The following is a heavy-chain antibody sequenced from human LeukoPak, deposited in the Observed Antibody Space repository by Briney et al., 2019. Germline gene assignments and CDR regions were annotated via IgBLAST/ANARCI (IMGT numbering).Heavy chain of an antibody. D-gene: IGHD3-3*01. J-gene: IGHJ5*02. Sequence: PSETLSLTCAVYGGSFSGYYWSWIRQPPGKGLEWIGEINHSGSTNYNPSLKSRVTISVDTSKNQFSLKLSSVTAADTAIYYCARYVGYYTNQGFDPWGQGTLVTVSS. V-gene: IGHV4-34*01. CDR1: GGSFSGYY. CDR3: ARYVGYYTNQGFDP. CDR2: INHSGST.